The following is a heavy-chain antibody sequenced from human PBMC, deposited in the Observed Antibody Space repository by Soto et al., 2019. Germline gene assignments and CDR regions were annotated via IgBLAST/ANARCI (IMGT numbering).Heavy chain of an antibody. J-gene: IGHJ6*01. CDR2: TYYRSNWRH. CDR1: GDSVSSNTAA. CDR3: ARDNVRDGYNYNYYYGMDV. Sequence: PSQTLSLTFAISGDSVSSNTAAWNWIRSSPSRVLEWLGRTYYRSNWRHDYAVSVKSRITVNPDTSKDRFSLQLNSVTPDDTAVYYCARDNVRDGYNYNYYYGMDVWGHGSTVNVSX. D-gene: IGHD5-18*01. V-gene: IGHV6-1*01.